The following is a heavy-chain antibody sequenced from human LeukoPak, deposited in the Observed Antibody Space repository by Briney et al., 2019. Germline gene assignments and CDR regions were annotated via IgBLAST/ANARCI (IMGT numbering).Heavy chain of an antibody. D-gene: IGHD1-20*01. Sequence: GGSLRLSCAASGFTFSSYGMHWVRQAPCKGLEWVAFIRLDGSNKYYADSVKGRFTISRDNSKNTLYLQMNSLRTEDTAVYYCAKKRIPNWTDIDYWGQGTLVTVSS. J-gene: IGHJ4*02. CDR3: AKKRIPNWTDIDY. V-gene: IGHV3-30*02. CDR1: GFTFSSYG. CDR2: IRLDGSNK.